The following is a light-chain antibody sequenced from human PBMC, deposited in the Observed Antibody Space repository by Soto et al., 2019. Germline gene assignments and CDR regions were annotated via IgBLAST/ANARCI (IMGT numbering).Light chain of an antibody. CDR3: QQSYSTPSIT. CDR1: QTISSW. CDR2: AAS. J-gene: IGKJ5*01. Sequence: DIQMTQSPSTLSGSVGDRVTITCRASQTISSWLAWYQQKPGKAPKLLIYAASSLQSGVPSRFSGSGSGTDFTLTISSLQPEDFATYYCQQSYSTPSITFGQGTRLET. V-gene: IGKV1-39*01.